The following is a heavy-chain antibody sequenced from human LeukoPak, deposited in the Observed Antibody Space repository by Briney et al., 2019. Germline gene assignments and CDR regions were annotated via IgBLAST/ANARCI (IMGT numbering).Heavy chain of an antibody. V-gene: IGHV4-4*02. CDR3: ARRSGYGYFQH. Sequence: SETLSLTCTVSGDSINSLDLWSWVRQPPGKGLEWIGEIYHSGSTNYNPSLKSRVTISVDKSKNQFSLKLSSVTAADTAVYYCARRSGYGYFQHWGQGTLVTVSS. D-gene: IGHD1-1*01. CDR2: IYHSGST. J-gene: IGHJ1*01. CDR1: GDSINSLDL.